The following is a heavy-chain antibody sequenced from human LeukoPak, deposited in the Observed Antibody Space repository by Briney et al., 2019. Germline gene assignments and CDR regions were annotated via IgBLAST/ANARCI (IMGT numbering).Heavy chain of an antibody. J-gene: IGHJ4*02. CDR1: GGSISSGGYY. CDR3: ARALDSSGYYGVDY. CDR2: IYYSGST. Sequence: SQTLSLTCTVSGGSISSGGYYWSWIRQHPGKGLEWIGYIYYSGSTYYNPSLKSRVTISVDMSKNQFSLKLSSVTAADTAVYYCARALDSSGYYGVDYWGQGTLVTVSS. V-gene: IGHV4-31*03. D-gene: IGHD3-22*01.